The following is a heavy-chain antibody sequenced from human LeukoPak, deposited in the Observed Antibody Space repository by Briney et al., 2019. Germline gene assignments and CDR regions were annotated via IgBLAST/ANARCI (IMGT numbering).Heavy chain of an antibody. CDR3: ARDWRWLQHTDAFDI. J-gene: IGHJ3*02. Sequence: ASVKVSCKASGYTFTGYYMHWVRQAPGQGLEWMGWINPNSGGTNYAQKFQGRVTMTRDTSISTAYMELSRLRSDDTAVYYCARDWRWLQHTDAFDIWGQGTMVTVSS. CDR1: GYTFTGYY. CDR2: INPNSGGT. V-gene: IGHV1-2*02. D-gene: IGHD5-24*01.